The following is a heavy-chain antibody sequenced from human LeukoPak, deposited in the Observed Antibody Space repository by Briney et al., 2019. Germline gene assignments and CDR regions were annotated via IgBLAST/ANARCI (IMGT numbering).Heavy chain of an antibody. J-gene: IGHJ3*02. CDR3: AREGSEYYYDSSGYYGDAFDI. CDR1: GGSFSGYY. Sequence: SETLSLTCAVYGGSFSGYYWSWIRQPPGKGLEWIGEINHSGSTNYNPSLKSRVTISVDTSKNQFSLKLSSVTAADTAVYYCAREGSEYYYDSSGYYGDAFDIWGQGTMVTVSS. V-gene: IGHV4-34*01. D-gene: IGHD3-22*01. CDR2: INHSGST.